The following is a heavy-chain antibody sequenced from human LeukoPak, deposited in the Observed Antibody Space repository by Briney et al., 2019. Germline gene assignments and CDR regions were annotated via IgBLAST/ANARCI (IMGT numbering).Heavy chain of an antibody. Sequence: ASVKVSCKASGYTFTSYYMHWVRQAPGQGLEWMGIINPSGGSTSYAQKFQGRVTMTRDMSTSTVYMELSSLRSEDTAVYYCARDVAAAGTDYYYMDVWGKGTTVTVSS. V-gene: IGHV1-46*01. CDR3: ARDVAAAGTDYYYMDV. CDR2: INPSGGST. CDR1: GYTFTSYY. J-gene: IGHJ6*03. D-gene: IGHD6-13*01.